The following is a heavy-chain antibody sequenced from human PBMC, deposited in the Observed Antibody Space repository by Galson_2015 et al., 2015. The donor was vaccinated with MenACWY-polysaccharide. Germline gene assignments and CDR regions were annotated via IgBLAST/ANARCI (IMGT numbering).Heavy chain of an antibody. Sequence: ATLSLPCAVYGGSFRGYYWSWIRPPPGKGLEWIGEINHSGSTNYNPSLKSRVTISVDTSKNQFSLKLSSVTAADTAVYYCARAPPYYDYVWGSYRPRSYYFDYWGQGTLVTVSS. CDR2: INHSGST. D-gene: IGHD3-16*02. CDR3: ARAPPYYDYVWGSYRPRSYYFDY. V-gene: IGHV4-34*01. CDR1: GGSFRGYY. J-gene: IGHJ4*02.